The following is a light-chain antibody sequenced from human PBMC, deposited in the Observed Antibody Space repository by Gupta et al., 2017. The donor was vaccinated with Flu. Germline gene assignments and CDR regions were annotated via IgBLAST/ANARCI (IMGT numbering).Light chain of an antibody. CDR3: QQYYTTPWT. J-gene: IGKJ1*01. CDR2: WAS. Sequence: DIVMTQSPDSLAVSLGERATINCKSSQSVSYISNNKHYLAWYQQKPGQPPKLLISWASTREPGVPDRFSASGSETDFTLTISSLQADDVATYYCQQYYTTPWTFGQGTSMEIK. V-gene: IGKV4-1*01. CDR1: QSVSYISNNKHY.